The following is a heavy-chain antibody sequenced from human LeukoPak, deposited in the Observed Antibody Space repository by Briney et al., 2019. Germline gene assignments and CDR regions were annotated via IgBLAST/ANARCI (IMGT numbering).Heavy chain of an antibody. J-gene: IGHJ5*02. V-gene: IGHV4-4*09. CDR2: IYTSGST. Sequence: PSQTLSLTCTVSGGAISSYYWSWIRQPPRKGLEWIGYIYTSGSTNYNPSLKSRVTISVDTSKNQFSLKLSSVTAADTAVYYCARHFLYSSGQLEANWFDPWGQGTLVTVSS. CDR1: GGAISSYY. D-gene: IGHD6-19*01. CDR3: ARHFLYSSGQLEANWFDP.